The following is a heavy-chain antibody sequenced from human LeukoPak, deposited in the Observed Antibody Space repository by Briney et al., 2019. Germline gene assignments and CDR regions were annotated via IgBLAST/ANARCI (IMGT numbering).Heavy chain of an antibody. J-gene: IGHJ4*02. V-gene: IGHV4-38-2*02. Sequence: SETLSLTCTVSGYSISSGYYWGWIRQPPGKGLEWIGNIYHSGSTNYNPSLKSRLTISVDTSNNQFSLKLSSVTAADTAVYYCARVNYYDCSGEYINYWGQGTLVTVSS. CDR3: ARVNYYDCSGEYINY. D-gene: IGHD3-22*01. CDR2: IYHSGST. CDR1: GYSISSGYY.